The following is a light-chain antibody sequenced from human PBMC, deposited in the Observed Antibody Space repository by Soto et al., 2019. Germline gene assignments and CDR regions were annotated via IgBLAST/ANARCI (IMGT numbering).Light chain of an antibody. CDR3: QQYNNWPPEYT. CDR2: DAS. V-gene: IGKV3-15*01. CDR1: QSINSN. Sequence: ETVMTQSPATLSVSPGERVTLSCRASQSINSNLAWYQQRPGQAPRVLIYDASTRATAVPARFSGSGSGTEFILPISSLQPEDFAVYYCQQYNNWPPEYTFGQGTRLEIK. J-gene: IGKJ2*01.